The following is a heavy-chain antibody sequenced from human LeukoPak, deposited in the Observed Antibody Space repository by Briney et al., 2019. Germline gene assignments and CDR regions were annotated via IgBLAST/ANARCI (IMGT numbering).Heavy chain of an antibody. CDR1: GFTFSSYA. CDR3: AKAVPTIAARLCWFDP. J-gene: IGHJ5*02. CDR2: ISGGGGST. V-gene: IGHV3-23*01. D-gene: IGHD6-6*01. Sequence: GGSLRLSCAASGFTFSSYAMSWVRQAPGKGLEWVSAISGGGGSTYYADSVKGRFTISRDNSKNTLYLQMNSLRAEDTAVYYCAKAVPTIAARLCWFDPWGQGTLVTVSS.